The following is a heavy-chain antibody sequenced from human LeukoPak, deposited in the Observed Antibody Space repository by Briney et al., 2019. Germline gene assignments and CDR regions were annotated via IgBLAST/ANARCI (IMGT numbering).Heavy chain of an antibody. CDR3: ARVGGTYFDY. V-gene: IGHV4-39*07. CDR1: GGSISSSSYY. J-gene: IGHJ4*02. D-gene: IGHD2-15*01. CDR2: IYYSGST. Sequence: SETLSLTCTVSGGSISSSSYYWGWIRQPPGKGLEWIGSIYYSGSTYYNPSLKSRVTISVDKSKNQFSLKLSSVTAADTAVYYCARVGGTYFDYWGQGTLVTVSS.